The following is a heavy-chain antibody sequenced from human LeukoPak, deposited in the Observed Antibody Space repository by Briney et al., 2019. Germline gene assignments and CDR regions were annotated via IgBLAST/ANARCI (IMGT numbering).Heavy chain of an antibody. CDR2: IYYSGST. Sequence: SETLSLTCTVSGGSISSSSYHWGWIRQPRGKGLEWIGSIYYSGSTYHNPSLKSRFTISVDTPKNQISLNLTSVPAAAPAYYYWARLMAATDYWGQGTRVTVSS. J-gene: IGHJ4*02. CDR3: ARLMAATDY. V-gene: IGHV4-39*01. CDR1: GGSISSSSYH. D-gene: IGHD2-15*01.